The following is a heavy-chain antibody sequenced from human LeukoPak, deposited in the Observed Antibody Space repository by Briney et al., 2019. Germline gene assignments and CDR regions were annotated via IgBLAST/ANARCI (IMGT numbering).Heavy chain of an antibody. J-gene: IGHJ4*02. V-gene: IGHV3-21*01. Sequence: PGGSLRLSCAVSGFTFSDYIINWVRQAPGKGLEWVSYISGGSSFTYYVDSVKGRFTISRDNAKNSLYLQMNSLRAEDTAVYYCARDLGYSSGPNYWGQGTRVTVSS. CDR2: ISGGSSFT. CDR3: ARDLGYSSGPNY. D-gene: IGHD6-19*01. CDR1: GFTFSDYI.